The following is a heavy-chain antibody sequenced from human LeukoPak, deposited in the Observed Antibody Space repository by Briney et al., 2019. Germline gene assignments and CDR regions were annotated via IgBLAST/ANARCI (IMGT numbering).Heavy chain of an antibody. CDR2: ISAYNGNT. CDR3: AREIGITIFGVVRDY. Sequence: ASVKVSCKASGYTFTSSGISWVRQAPGQGLEWMGWISAYNGNTNYAQKLQGRVTMTTDTSTSTAYMELRSLRSDDTAVYYCAREIGITIFGVVRDYWGQGTLVTVSS. D-gene: IGHD3-3*01. V-gene: IGHV1-18*01. J-gene: IGHJ4*02. CDR1: GYTFTSSG.